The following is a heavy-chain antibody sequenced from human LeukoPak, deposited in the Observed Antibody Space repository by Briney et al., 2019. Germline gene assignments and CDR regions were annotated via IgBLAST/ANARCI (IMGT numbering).Heavy chain of an antibody. CDR3: ASTVYGDYEDS. CDR1: GDPFTSGNYY. J-gene: IGHJ5*01. CDR2: INYGGGT. D-gene: IGHD4-17*01. Sequence: PSETLSLTCAVSGDPFTSGNYYWSWLRQSPGKGPEWIGHINYGGGTYYNPSLKSRLTISVETSKNQLSLKLSSVTAADTAVYYCASTVYGDYEDSWGQGILVTVSS. V-gene: IGHV4-30-4*01.